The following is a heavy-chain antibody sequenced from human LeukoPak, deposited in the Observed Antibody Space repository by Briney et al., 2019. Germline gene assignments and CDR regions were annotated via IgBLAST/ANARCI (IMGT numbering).Heavy chain of an antibody. CDR1: GFTFSSYA. V-gene: IGHV3-21*01. Sequence: GGSLRLSCAASGFTFSSYAMNWVRQAPGKGLEWVSAIDPSSTYIYYADSVKGRSTISRDNAENSLYLQMKSLRVEDTAVYYCARENSFDYWGQGTLVTVSS. CDR3: ARENSFDY. D-gene: IGHD1-7*01. J-gene: IGHJ4*02. CDR2: IDPSSTYI.